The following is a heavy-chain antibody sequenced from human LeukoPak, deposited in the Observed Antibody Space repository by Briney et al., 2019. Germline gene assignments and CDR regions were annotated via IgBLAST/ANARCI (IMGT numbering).Heavy chain of an antibody. J-gene: IGHJ3*02. CDR3: ARGQGYCSNGVCEDAFDI. V-gene: IGHV1-69*06. D-gene: IGHD2-8*01. CDR2: IIPMFGTA. Sequence: SVKVSCKASGGTFSSYEISWVRQAPGQGLEWMGGIIPMFGTAKYAQKFQGRVTITADKSTSTAYMELSSLRSEDTAVYYCARGQGYCSNGVCEDAFDIWGQGTMVTVSS. CDR1: GGTFSSYE.